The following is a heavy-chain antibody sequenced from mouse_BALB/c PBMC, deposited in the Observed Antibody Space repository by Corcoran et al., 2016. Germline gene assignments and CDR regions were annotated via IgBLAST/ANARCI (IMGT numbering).Heavy chain of an antibody. J-gene: IGHJ2*01. CDR2: INPYNGAT. D-gene: IGHD4-1*01. V-gene: IGHV1-26*01. CDR3: ERSDAGTGFDY. CDR1: GYSLTGYY. Sequence: EVQLQQSGPELLKPVASVKISFKASGYSLTGYYMHCVKQSHVKSLEWIGRINPYNGATSYNQNFKYKASLTVDKSSSTAYMELHSLTSEDSAVYSCERSDAGTGFDYWGQGTTLTVSS.